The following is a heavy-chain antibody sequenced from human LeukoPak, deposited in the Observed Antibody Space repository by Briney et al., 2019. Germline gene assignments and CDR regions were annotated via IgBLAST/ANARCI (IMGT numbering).Heavy chain of an antibody. CDR1: GGTFSSYA. V-gene: IGHV1-69*13. J-gene: IGHJ4*02. CDR2: TIPIFGTA. D-gene: IGHD3-22*01. CDR3: ARDDGYDDSSGYTSDY. Sequence: SVKVSCKASGGTFSSYAISWVRQAPGQGLEWMGGTIPIFGTANYAQKFQGRVTITADESTSTAYMELSSLRSEDTAVYYCARDDGYDDSSGYTSDYWGQGTLVTVSS.